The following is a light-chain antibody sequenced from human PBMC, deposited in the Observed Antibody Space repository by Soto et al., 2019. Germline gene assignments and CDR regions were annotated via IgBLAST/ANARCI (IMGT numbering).Light chain of an antibody. V-gene: IGKV3-15*01. CDR1: QSVSSN. CDR3: QQYNNFRVT. CDR2: GAS. J-gene: IGKJ2*01. Sequence: EIVMTQSPATLSVSPGERATLSCRASQSVSSNLAWYQQKPGQAPRLLIYGASTRATGIPARFSGSGSGTEFTITISSLQSEDFAVYYCQQYNNFRVTFGQGTKLEIK.